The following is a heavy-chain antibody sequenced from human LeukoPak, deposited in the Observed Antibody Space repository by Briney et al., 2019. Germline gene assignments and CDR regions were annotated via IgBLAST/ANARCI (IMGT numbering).Heavy chain of an antibody. CDR2: ISSTSSTI. D-gene: IGHD1-7*01. V-gene: IGHV3-48*01. CDR1: GFTFSIYG. J-gene: IGHJ4*02. Sequence: GGSLRLSCAASGFTFSIYGMNWVRQAPGKGLEWVSYISSTSSTIYYADSVKGRFTISRDNAKNSLYLQMNSLRAEDTAVYYCARGGTGTMFDWGQGTLVTVSP. CDR3: ARGGTGTMFD.